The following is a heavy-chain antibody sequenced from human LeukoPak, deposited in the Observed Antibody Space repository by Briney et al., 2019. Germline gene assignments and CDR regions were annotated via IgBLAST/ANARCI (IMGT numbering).Heavy chain of an antibody. CDR3: AISAAGRDY. V-gene: IGHV4-61*02. CDR2: IYTSGST. J-gene: IGHJ4*02. Sequence: SETLSLTCTVSGGSISSGSYYWSWIRQPAGKGLEWIGRIYTSGSTNYNPSLKSRVTIPVDTSKNQFSLKLSSVTAADTAVYYCAISAAGRDYWGQGTLVTVSS. D-gene: IGHD6-13*01. CDR1: GGSISSGSYY.